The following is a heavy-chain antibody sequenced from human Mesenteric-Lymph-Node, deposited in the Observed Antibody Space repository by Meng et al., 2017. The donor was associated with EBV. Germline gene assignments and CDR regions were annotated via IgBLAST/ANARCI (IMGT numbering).Heavy chain of an antibody. D-gene: IGHD3-22*01. CDR3: ARDFYDSTADIYSFDY. CDR1: GYTFISYA. V-gene: IGHV7-4-1*02. CDR2: INTNTGDQ. J-gene: IGHJ4*02. Sequence: QGQLVQAESELKDPGASVKGSCQASGYTFISYAMNWVRQAPGQGLEWMGWINTNTGDQTYAQGFTGRFVFSLDTSVSTAYLQISNLKTEDTAVYYCARDFYDSTADIYSFDYWGQGTLVTVSS.